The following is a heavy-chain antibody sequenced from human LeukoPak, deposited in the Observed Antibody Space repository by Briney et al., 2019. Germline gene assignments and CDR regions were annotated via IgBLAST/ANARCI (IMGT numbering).Heavy chain of an antibody. V-gene: IGHV1-24*01. CDR3: ARDPTVWSQTHWFDP. D-gene: IGHD3-10*01. CDR2: FDPEDGET. CDR1: GYTLTELS. J-gene: IGHJ5*02. Sequence: ASVKVSCKVSGYTLTELSMHWVRQAPGKGLEWMGGFDPEDGETIYAQKFQGRVTMTRNTSISTAYMELSSLRSEDTAVYYCARDPTVWSQTHWFDPWGQGTLVTVSS.